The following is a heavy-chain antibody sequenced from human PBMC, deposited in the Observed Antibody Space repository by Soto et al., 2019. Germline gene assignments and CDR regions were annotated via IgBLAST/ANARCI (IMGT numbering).Heavy chain of an antibody. CDR3: ASARLGELYYLEY. D-gene: IGHD3-16*01. CDR1: GGSISSSNW. Sequence: SETLSLTCAVSGGSISSSNWWSWVRQPPGKGLEWIVEISHSGGTNYNPSLKSRVTISVDKSKTQFSLKLSSVTAADTAVYYCASARLGELYYLEYWGQGTMVTVSS. J-gene: IGHJ4*02. CDR2: ISHSGGT. V-gene: IGHV4-4*02.